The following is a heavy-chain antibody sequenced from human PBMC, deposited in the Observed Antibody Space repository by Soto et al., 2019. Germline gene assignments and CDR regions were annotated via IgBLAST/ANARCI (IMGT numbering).Heavy chain of an antibody. CDR2: ISSGTSTI. CDR3: AKRGSGSQFDY. Sequence: HPGGSLRLSCAASGFTFSSYNMNWVRQAPGKGLEWVSYISSGTSTIYYADSVKGRFTISRDNSKNTLYLQMNSLRAEDTAVHYCAKRGSGSQFDYWGQGTLVTVSS. CDR1: GFTFSSYN. J-gene: IGHJ4*02. V-gene: IGHV3-48*01. D-gene: IGHD1-26*01.